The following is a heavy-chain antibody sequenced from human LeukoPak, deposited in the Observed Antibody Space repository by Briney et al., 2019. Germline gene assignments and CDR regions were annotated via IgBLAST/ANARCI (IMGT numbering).Heavy chain of an antibody. CDR2: IYYSGST. CDR1: GGSISSYY. D-gene: IGHD6-6*01. CDR3: ARVRQLVTDY. Sequence: TSETLSLTCTVSGGSISSYYWSWIRQPPGKGLEWIGYIYYSGSTNYNPSLKSRVTISVDTSKNQFSLKLSSVTAADTAVYYCARVRQLVTDYWGQGTLVTVSS. J-gene: IGHJ4*02. V-gene: IGHV4-59*01.